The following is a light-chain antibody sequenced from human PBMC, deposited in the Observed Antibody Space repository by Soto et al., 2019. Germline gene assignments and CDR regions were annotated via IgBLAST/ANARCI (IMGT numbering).Light chain of an antibody. V-gene: IGKV1-5*01. J-gene: IGKJ4*01. CDR3: QQYESYSPLT. CDR2: DAS. Sequence: DIQMTQSPSTLSASVGDRVTIACLVRPTTSTWLARYQQKPRKAPKLLSSDASILESGVPSRFSGSGSRTEFTLTIRSLQPDDFATYYCQQYESYSPLTFGGGTKVDI. CDR1: PTTSTW.